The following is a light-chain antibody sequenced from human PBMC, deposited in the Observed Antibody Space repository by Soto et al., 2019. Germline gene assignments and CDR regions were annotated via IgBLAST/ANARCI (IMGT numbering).Light chain of an antibody. CDR3: QHYGDSWWT. V-gene: IGKV3-20*01. Sequence: EVVLTQSPSTLSLSPGERATLSCRASQSVTSSYLAWYQQKPGQAPRLLIYGVSSRATGIPDRFSGSGSGTDFTLTISRLEPEDFAVFYCQHYGDSWWTFGQGTKVEVK. CDR1: QSVTSSY. CDR2: GVS. J-gene: IGKJ1*01.